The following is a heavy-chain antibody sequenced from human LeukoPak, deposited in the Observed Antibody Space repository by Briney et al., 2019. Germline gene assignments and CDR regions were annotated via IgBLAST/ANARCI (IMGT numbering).Heavy chain of an antibody. V-gene: IGHV4-4*02. CDR3: ARVVGTTGDAFDI. J-gene: IGHJ3*02. CDR1: GGSISRTNW. CDR2: IYHSGSN. Sequence: SETLSLTCAVSGGSISRTNWWSWVRQPPGKGLEWIGEIYHSGSNNYNPSLQSRVSMSVDKSKNQFSLNLTSVIAADTALYYCARVVGTTGDAFDIWGQGTMVTVSS. D-gene: IGHD1-7*01.